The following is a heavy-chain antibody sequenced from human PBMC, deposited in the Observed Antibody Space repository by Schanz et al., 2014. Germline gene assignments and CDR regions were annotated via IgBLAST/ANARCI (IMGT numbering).Heavy chain of an antibody. Sequence: QVQLVQSGAEVKKPGASVKVSCKASGYTFTSYDINWVRQAPGQGLEWMGWINTNTGNPTYAQGFTGRFVFSLDTSVSTAYLQISFLKADDTAVFFCARGEANWGQYWGQGTLVTVSS. CDR2: INTNTGNP. CDR3: ARGEANWGQY. V-gene: IGHV7-4-1*02. J-gene: IGHJ4*02. CDR1: GYTFTSYD. D-gene: IGHD7-27*01.